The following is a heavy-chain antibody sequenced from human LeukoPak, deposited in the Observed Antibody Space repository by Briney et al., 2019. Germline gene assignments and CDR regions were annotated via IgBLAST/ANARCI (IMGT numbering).Heavy chain of an antibody. Sequence: GGSLRLSCAASGFIFDDYGMSWVRQAPGKGLEWVSGINWNGGSTGYGDSVKGRFTISRDNAKNSLYLQMNSLRAEDTAVYYCARDGLVAVAGTVFDYWGQGTLVTVSS. CDR2: INWNGGST. J-gene: IGHJ4*02. D-gene: IGHD6-19*01. V-gene: IGHV3-20*04. CDR1: GFIFDDYG. CDR3: ARDGLVAVAGTVFDY.